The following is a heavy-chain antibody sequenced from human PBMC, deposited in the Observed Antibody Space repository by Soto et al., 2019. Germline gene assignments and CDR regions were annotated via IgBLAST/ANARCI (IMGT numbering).Heavy chain of an antibody. CDR3: ARDQLHFLDYYFEN. J-gene: IGHJ4*02. V-gene: IGHV1-18*01. CDR1: GYTFINYG. Sequence: ASVKVSCKASGYTFINYGISWVRQAPGQGLEWLGWISPNNGHTKYARKFQDRITMTTDTSTTTAYLELRSLRSDDTAVYFCARDQLHFLDYYFENWGQGALVTVSS. D-gene: IGHD3-3*01. CDR2: ISPNNGHT.